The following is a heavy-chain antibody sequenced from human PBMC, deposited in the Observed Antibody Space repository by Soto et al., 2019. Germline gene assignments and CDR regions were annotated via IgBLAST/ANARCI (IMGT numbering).Heavy chain of an antibody. V-gene: IGHV3-30*18. J-gene: IGHJ4*02. CDR2: ISYDGSNK. CDR1: GFAFSSYG. Sequence: GGSLRLSCAASGFAFSSYGMHWVRQAPGKGLEWVAVISYDGSNKYYADSVKGRFTISRDNSKNTLYLQMNSLRAEDTAVYYCAKDRCSNTSCYRYYFDYWGQGTLVTVSS. CDR3: AKDRCSNTSCYRYYFDY. D-gene: IGHD2-2*02.